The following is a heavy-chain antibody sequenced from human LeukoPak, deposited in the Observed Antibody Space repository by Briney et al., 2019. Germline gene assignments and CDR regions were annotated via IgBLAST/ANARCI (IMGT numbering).Heavy chain of an antibody. Sequence: GGSLRLSCAASGCTFSSDSMNWVRQTPGKGLEWVSSISSSSSYIYYADAVNGRFTISRDNAKNSLYLQMNSLRAEDTAVYYCVRGSIVVVVAATFDYWGQGTLVTVSS. CDR3: VRGSIVVVVAATFDY. CDR1: GCTFSSDS. J-gene: IGHJ4*02. D-gene: IGHD2-15*01. V-gene: IGHV3-21*01. CDR2: ISSSSSYI.